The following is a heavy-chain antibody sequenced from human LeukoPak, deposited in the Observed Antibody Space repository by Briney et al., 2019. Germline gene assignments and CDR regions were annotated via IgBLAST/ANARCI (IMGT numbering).Heavy chain of an antibody. CDR2: IYHSGST. J-gene: IGHJ4*02. CDR3: ARGGYCGGDCYFYY. CDR1: GYSISSGYY. V-gene: IGHV4-38-2*02. D-gene: IGHD2-21*02. Sequence: SETLSLTCTVSGYSISSGYYWGWIRQPPGKGLEWIGNIYHSGSTYYNPSLKSRVTISVDTSKNQFSVKLSSVTAADTAVYYCARGGYCGGDCYFYYWGQGTLVTVSS.